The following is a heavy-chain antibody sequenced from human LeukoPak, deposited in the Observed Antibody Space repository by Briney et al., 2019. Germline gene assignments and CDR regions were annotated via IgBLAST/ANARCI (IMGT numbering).Heavy chain of an antibody. J-gene: IGHJ3*02. V-gene: IGHV3-23*01. CDR2: IRGSGDNT. D-gene: IGHD3-22*01. CDR3: AKDLLQTFFFDSSGYYSDTFGM. CDR1: EFTFSNFA. Sequence: GGSLRLSCAASEFTFSNFAMSWVRQAPGKGVEWVSTIRGSGDNTYYADSVKGRFTISRDNSKNTLSPHMNTLRAEDTAVYYCAKDLLQTFFFDSSGYYSDTFGMWGQGTMVTVSP.